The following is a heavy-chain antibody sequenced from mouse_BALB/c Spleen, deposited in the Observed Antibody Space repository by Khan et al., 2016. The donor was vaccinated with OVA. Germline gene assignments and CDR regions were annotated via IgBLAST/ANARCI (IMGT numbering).Heavy chain of an antibody. Sequence: VQLQQSGPELVKPGASVKISCKASGYSFTGYFMNWVMQSHGKSLEWIGRINPHIGETFYNQKFMDKATLTVDESSSTAHMELRSLASEDSAVYYCRRKNVSDFDYWGQGTTLTVSS. CDR3: RRKNVSDFDY. CDR2: INPHIGET. CDR1: GYSFTGYF. J-gene: IGHJ2*01. V-gene: IGHV1-20*02.